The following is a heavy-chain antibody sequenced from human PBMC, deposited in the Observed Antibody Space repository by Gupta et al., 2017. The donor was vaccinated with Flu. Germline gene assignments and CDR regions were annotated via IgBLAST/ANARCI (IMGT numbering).Heavy chain of an antibody. J-gene: IGHJ4*02. V-gene: IGHV4-31*03. Sequence: QVQLQESGPGLVKPSQTLSLTCSVRGDSIRDGVYYWAWIRQRPGEGLEWLGHTFYSATTRYNLSLKSRLTILADASENQFSLKPASMTAADTAVYFCARAGDGYSLDYWGQGIRVTVSS. CDR2: TFYSATT. CDR1: GDSIRDGVYY. D-gene: IGHD5-12*01. CDR3: ARAGDGYSLDY.